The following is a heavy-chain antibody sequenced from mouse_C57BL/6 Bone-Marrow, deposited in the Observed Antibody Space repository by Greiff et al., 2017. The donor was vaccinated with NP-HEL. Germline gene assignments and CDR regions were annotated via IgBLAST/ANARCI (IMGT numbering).Heavy chain of an antibody. Sequence: VQLKQSGPGLVKPSQSLSLTCSVTGYSITSGYYWNWIRQFPGNKLEWMGYISYDGSNNYNPSLKNRTSITRDTSKNQSFLKLNSVTTEDTATYYCARKIITTIVANWDFDGWGTGTTVTVSS. CDR1: GYSITSGYY. CDR2: ISYDGSN. CDR3: ARKIITTIVANWDFDG. V-gene: IGHV3-6*01. D-gene: IGHD1-1*01. J-gene: IGHJ1*03.